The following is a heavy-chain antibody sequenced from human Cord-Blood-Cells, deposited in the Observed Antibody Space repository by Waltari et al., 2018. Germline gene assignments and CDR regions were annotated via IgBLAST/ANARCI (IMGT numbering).Heavy chain of an antibody. CDR3: ARGSEQLVEDY. J-gene: IGHJ4*02. V-gene: IGHV4-4*07. D-gene: IGHD6-13*01. CDR2: IYTSGRP. Sequence: QVQLQESGPGLVKPSETLSLTCTVSGGSISSYYWSWIRQPAGKGLEWIGRIYTSGRPNYSPPVKSRVTMSVDTAKNQFSLKRSSVTAADTAVYYCARGSEQLVEDYWGQGTLVTVSS. CDR1: GGSISSYY.